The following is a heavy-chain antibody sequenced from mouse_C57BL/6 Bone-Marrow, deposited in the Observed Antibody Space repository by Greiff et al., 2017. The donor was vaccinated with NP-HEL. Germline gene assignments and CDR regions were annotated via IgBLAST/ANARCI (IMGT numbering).Heavy chain of an antibody. J-gene: IGHJ3*01. CDR2: IYPGNSDT. CDR3: TREREYGSRGFAY. V-gene: IGHV1-5*01. Sequence: VQLQQSGTVLARPGASVKMSCKTSGYTFTSYWMHWVKQRPGQGLEWIGAIYPGNSDTSYNQKFKGKAKLTAVTSASTAYMELSSLTNEDSAVYYCTREREYGSRGFAYWGQGTVVTVSA. CDR1: GYTFTSYW. D-gene: IGHD1-1*01.